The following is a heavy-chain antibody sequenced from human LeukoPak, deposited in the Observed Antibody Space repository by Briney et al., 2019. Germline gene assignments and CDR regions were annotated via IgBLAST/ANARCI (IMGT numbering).Heavy chain of an antibody. Sequence: SETLSLTCTVSGGSISSYYWSWIRQPPGKGREWIGYIYTSGSTNYNPSLKNRVTISVDTSKNQFSLKLSSVTAADTAVYYCARQLVNWFDPWGQGTLVTVSS. V-gene: IGHV4-4*09. J-gene: IGHJ5*02. CDR3: ARQLVNWFDP. CDR2: IYTSGST. D-gene: IGHD2-15*01. CDR1: GGSISSYY.